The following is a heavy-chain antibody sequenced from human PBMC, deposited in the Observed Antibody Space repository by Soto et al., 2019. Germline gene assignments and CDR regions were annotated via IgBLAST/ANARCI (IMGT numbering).Heavy chain of an antibody. J-gene: IGHJ6*02. V-gene: IGHV3-33*01. D-gene: IGHD5-12*01. CDR2: IWNDGSER. CDR1: GFTFRSYG. Sequence: QVQLVESGGGVVQPGRSLRLSCAASGFTFRSYGMHWVRQAPGKGLEWVAVIWNDGSERYYADSVKGRFTISRDNSKNTLELQMNSLRAADTAVYYCARDRAGVGYNIDVWGQGTTVTVSS. CDR3: ARDRAGVGYNIDV.